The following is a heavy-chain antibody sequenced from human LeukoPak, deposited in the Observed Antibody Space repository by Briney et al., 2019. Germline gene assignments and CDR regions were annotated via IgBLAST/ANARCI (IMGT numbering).Heavy chain of an antibody. CDR2: INHSGST. D-gene: IGHD6-6*01. Sequence: PSETLSLTCPVYGGSFSGYYWSWIRQPPGKGLEWIGEINHSGSTNYNPSLKSRVTISVDTSKNQFSLKLSSVTAADTAVYYCARVWGYSSSSGYDYWGQGTLVTVSS. CDR1: GGSFSGYY. CDR3: ARVWGYSSSSGYDY. J-gene: IGHJ4*02. V-gene: IGHV4-34*01.